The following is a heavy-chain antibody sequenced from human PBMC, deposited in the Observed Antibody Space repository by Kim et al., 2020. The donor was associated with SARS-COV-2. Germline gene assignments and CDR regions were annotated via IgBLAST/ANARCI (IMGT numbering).Heavy chain of an antibody. J-gene: IGHJ4*02. CDR1: GYTFSDYH. CDR2: INCKSGGT. D-gene: IGHD2-2*03. V-gene: IGHV1-2*02. CDR3: ATWIPVPAGRVPY. Sequence: ASVKVSCKASGYTFSDYHIHWVRQAPGQGPDWRGWINCKSGGTEYSQMFQGRVTVTRDTSISTAYMDLSGLMSDDTAVYYCATWIPVPAGRVPYWGQGTLVTVSS.